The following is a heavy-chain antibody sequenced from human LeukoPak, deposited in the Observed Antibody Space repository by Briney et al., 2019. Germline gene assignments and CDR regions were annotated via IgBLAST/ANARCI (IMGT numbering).Heavy chain of an antibody. CDR2: INPDTSEI. Sequence: PGGSLRLSCEASGFTFSSSWMSWVRQGPGKGLEWVASINPDTSEIHYVDAVRGRFTISRDNSKNMMYVQMNSLRAEDTAVYYCAKDDAWGRYQHWGQGTLVTVSS. D-gene: IGHD3-16*01. CDR3: AKDDAWGRYQH. V-gene: IGHV3-7*03. J-gene: IGHJ1*01. CDR1: GFTFSSSW.